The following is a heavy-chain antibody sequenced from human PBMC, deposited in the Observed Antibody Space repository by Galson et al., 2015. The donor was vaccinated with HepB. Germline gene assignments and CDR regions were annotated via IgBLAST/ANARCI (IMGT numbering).Heavy chain of an antibody. CDR3: AKDEVNIVATTFDN. D-gene: IGHD5-12*01. J-gene: IGHJ4*02. CDR2: ISDSGNST. V-gene: IGHV3-23*01. Sequence: SLRLSCAASGFTFSSYAMSWVRQAPGKGLEWVSTISDSGNSTDYGDSVKGRFTISRDNSKNTLYLQMNSLRAEDTAVYYCAKDEVNIVATTFDNWGQGTLVTVSS. CDR1: GFTFSSYA.